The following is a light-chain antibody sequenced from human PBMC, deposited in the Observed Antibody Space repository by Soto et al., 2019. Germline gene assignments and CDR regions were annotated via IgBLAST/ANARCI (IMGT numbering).Light chain of an antibody. Sequence: IVMTQSPGNLSVSPWERATLSCRASQSVSSNLAWYRQKPGQAPRLLIYGANMRATGIPARFSGSGSGTDFTLTMTCRERVDSGVYYCQQDRRSAAWRFGQGTKVDIK. CDR3: QQDRRSAAWR. V-gene: IGKV3-15*01. CDR2: GAN. J-gene: IGKJ1*01. CDR1: QSVSSN.